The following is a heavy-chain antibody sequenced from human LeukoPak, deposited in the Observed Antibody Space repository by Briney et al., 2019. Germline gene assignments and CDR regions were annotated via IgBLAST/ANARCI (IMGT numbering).Heavy chain of an antibody. J-gene: IGHJ5*02. V-gene: IGHV4-61*02. Sequence: SQTLSLTCTVSGGSISSGSSYWSWIRQPAGKGLEWIGRIYTSGNTNYKPSLQSRVTISVDTAENQLSLKLSSVTAADTAVYYCTRGDNTWGQGTLVTVSS. CDR2: IYTSGNT. CDR1: GGSISSGSSY. CDR3: TRGDNT. D-gene: IGHD2/OR15-2a*01.